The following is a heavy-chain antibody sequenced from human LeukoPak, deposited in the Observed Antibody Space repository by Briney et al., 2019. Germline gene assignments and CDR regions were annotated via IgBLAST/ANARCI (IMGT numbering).Heavy chain of an antibody. CDR2: INHSGST. D-gene: IGHD3-10*01. CDR3: AREGHYYGSGSYSRDFDY. V-gene: IGHV4-34*01. J-gene: IGHJ4*02. CDR1: GGSFSGYY. Sequence: KPSETLSLTCAVYGGSFSGYYWSWIRQPPGKGLEWIGEINHSGSTNYNPSLKSRVTISVDTSKNQFSLKPSSVTAADTAVYYCAREGHYYGSGSYSRDFDYWGQGTLVTVSS.